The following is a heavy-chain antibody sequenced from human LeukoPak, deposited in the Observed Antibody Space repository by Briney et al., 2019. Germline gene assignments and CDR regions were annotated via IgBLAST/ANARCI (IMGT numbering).Heavy chain of an antibody. V-gene: IGHV3-74*01. CDR1: GFTFSSYW. D-gene: IGHD1-1*01. CDR2: INSDGSST. CDR3: AKQLRVYYYMDV. J-gene: IGHJ6*03. Sequence: GGSLRLSCAASGFTFSSYWMHWVRHAPGKGLVWVSRINSDGSSTSYADSVKGRFTISRDNSKNTLYLQMNSLRAEDTAVYYCAKQLRVYYYMDVWGKGTTVTVSS.